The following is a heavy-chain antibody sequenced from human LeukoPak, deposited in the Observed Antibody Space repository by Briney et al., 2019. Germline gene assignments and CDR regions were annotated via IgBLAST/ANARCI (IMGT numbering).Heavy chain of an antibody. Sequence: SETLSLTCTVSGGSITSYYWAWLRQPPEKGLEWIGYVYYSGYSNYNPSLKSRVTISVDTSKNQFSLKLSSVTAADTAVYYCATQRRYCSSTSCQHHDYWGQGTLVTVSS. D-gene: IGHD2-2*01. V-gene: IGHV4-59*08. CDR2: VYYSGYS. CDR3: ATQRRYCSSTSCQHHDY. J-gene: IGHJ4*02. CDR1: GGSITSYY.